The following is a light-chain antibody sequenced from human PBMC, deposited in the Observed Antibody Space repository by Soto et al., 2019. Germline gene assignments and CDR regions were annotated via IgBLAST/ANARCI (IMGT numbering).Light chain of an antibody. CDR1: SSDVGGYNY. V-gene: IGLV2-11*01. CDR2: DVS. J-gene: IGLJ1*01. CDR3: CSYAGSYTHV. Sequence: SALTQPRSVSGSXXXXXTISCTGTSSDVGGYNYVSWYQQHPGKAPKLMIYDVSKRPSGVPDRFSGSKSGNTASLTISGLQAEDEADYYCCSYAGSYTHVFGTGTKLTVL.